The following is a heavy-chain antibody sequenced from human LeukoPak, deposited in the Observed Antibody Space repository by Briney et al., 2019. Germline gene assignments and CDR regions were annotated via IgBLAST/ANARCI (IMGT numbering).Heavy chain of an antibody. CDR2: INPNSGGT. CDR1: RYTFSDYY. CDR3: AREINKAAVLSRDYYYYMDV. V-gene: IGHV1-2*02. Sequence: ASVKVSCRASRYTFSDYYIHWVRQAPGQALEWMGWINPNSGGTKYAQKFQGRVTVTRDTSISTAYMELSRLRSDDAAVYYCAREINKAAVLSRDYYYYMDVWGKGTTVTISS. D-gene: IGHD6-13*01. J-gene: IGHJ6*03.